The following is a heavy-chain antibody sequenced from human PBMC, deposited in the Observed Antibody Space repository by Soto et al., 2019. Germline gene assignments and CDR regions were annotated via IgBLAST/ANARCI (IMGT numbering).Heavy chain of an antibody. J-gene: IGHJ5*02. CDR3: ARDTPEYYDFWSGAKWFDP. CDR1: GGSISSGGYY. D-gene: IGHD3-3*01. V-gene: IGHV4-31*03. Sequence: PSETLSLTCTVSGGSISSGGYYWSWIRQHPGKGLEWIGYIYYSGSTYYNPSLKSRVTISVDTSKNQFSLKLSSVTAADTAVYYCARDTPEYYDFWSGAKWFDPWGQGTLVTVSS. CDR2: IYYSGST.